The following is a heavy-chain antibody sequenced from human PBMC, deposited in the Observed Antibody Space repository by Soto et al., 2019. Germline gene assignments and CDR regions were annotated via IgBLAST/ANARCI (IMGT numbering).Heavy chain of an antibody. Sequence: GGSLRLSCAASGFTFSDYYMAWVRQLPGMGMEWVGRTRNKANNYAAEYAPSVRGRFTISRHDSEDSMFLQLNSLKTEDTAVYYCSRDTGGIYDFWGQGSLVTGSS. CDR2: TRNKANNYAA. CDR3: SRDTGGIYDF. V-gene: IGHV3-72*01. D-gene: IGHD6-13*01. J-gene: IGHJ4*02. CDR1: GFTFSDYY.